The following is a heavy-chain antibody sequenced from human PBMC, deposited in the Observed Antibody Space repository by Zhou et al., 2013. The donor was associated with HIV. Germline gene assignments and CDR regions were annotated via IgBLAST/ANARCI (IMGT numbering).Heavy chain of an antibody. Sequence: QIHMVQSGGEAKKPGASVKVSCKTSGYTFTSYGICWVRQAPGQGLEWMGWISAHDGKTNYAQKFQGRLTMATDTSTSTAYMELRSLRSDDTAVYYCARERTHLSYSYYYMDVWAKGPRSPSP. CDR2: ISAHDGKT. J-gene: IGHJ6*03. CDR1: GYTFTSYG. CDR3: ARERTHLSYSYYYMDV. V-gene: IGHV1-18*01.